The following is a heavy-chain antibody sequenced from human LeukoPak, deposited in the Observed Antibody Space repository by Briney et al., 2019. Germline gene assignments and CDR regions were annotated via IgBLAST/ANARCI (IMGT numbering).Heavy chain of an antibody. V-gene: IGHV3-30*04. J-gene: IGHJ4*02. D-gene: IGHD6-13*01. CDR1: GFTFSSYA. CDR3: ARDIAAAGIFDH. Sequence: GGSLRLSCAASGFTFSSYAMHWVRQAPGKGLEWVALILYDGSNKYYADSVKGRFTISRDNSKNTLYMQMNSLRAEDTAVYYCARDIAAAGIFDHWGQGTLVTVSS. CDR2: ILYDGSNK.